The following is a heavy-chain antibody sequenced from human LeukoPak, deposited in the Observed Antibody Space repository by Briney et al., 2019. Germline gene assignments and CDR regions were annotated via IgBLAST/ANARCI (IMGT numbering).Heavy chain of an antibody. J-gene: IGHJ4*02. V-gene: IGHV4-59*01. Sequence: SETLSLTCTVSGGSISSYYWSWIRQPPGKGLEWIGYIYYSGSTNYNPSPKSRVTISVDTSKNQFSLKLSSVTAADTAVYYCARGVVITGLDYWGQGTLVTVSS. CDR2: IYYSGST. D-gene: IGHD3-3*01. CDR1: GGSISSYY. CDR3: ARGVVITGLDY.